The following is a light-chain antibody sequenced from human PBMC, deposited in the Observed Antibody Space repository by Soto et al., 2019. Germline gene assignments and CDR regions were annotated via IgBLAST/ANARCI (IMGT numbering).Light chain of an antibody. Sequence: QSALTQPASVSGSPGQSITISCTGTSSDIGGYNYVSWYQQHPGKVPKLIIYDVSNRPSGVSNRFSGSMSGNAASLTISGLQAEDEADYYCSSYTSTSTLYVFGTGTKVTVL. CDR2: DVS. V-gene: IGLV2-14*03. CDR1: SSDIGGYNY. CDR3: SSYTSTSTLYV. J-gene: IGLJ1*01.